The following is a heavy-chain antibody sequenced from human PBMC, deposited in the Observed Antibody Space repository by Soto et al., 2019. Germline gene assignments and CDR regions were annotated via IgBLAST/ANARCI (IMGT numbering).Heavy chain of an antibody. CDR2: INHSGST. D-gene: IGHD6-13*01. J-gene: IGHJ4*02. CDR3: ARGRRSSWYSPHPYYFDY. Sequence: SSETLSLTCAVYGGSFSGYYWSWIRQPPGKGLEWIGEINHSGSTNYNPSLKSRVTISVDTSKNQFSLKLSSVTAADTAVYYCARGRRSSWYSPHPYYFDYWGQGTLVTVSS. CDR1: GGSFSGYY. V-gene: IGHV4-34*01.